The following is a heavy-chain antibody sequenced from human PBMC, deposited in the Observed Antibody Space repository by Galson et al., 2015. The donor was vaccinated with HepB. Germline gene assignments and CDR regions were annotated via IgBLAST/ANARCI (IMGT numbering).Heavy chain of an antibody. CDR1: GLIFSNSG. V-gene: IGHV3-33*08. J-gene: IGHJ4*02. CDR2: IYYDGSST. D-gene: IGHD3-22*01. Sequence: SLRLSCAASGLIFSNSGMNWVRQAPGKGLEWLAGIYYDGSSTYYGDSVKGRFTISRENSKNTLYLQMNSLRAEDTAVYYCARAQITMMTGYFDSWGQGTLVTVSS. CDR3: ARAQITMMTGYFDS.